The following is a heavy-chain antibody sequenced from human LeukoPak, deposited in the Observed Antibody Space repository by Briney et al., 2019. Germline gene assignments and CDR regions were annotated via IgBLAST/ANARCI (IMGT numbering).Heavy chain of an antibody. CDR2: ITGSSDYI. CDR1: GFTFSSYS. Sequence: GGSLRLSCAASGFTFSSYSMNWVRQAPGKGLEWVSSITGSSDYIYYADSLKGQFTISRDNAKNSLYLQMNSLRAEDTAVYYCAELGITMIGGVWGKGTTVTISS. J-gene: IGHJ6*04. D-gene: IGHD3-10*02. CDR3: AELGITMIGGV. V-gene: IGHV3-21*01.